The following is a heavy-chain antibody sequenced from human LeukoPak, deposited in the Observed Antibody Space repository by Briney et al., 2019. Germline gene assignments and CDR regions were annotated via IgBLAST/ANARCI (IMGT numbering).Heavy chain of an antibody. CDR1: GFTFSSYS. D-gene: IGHD1-1*01. CDR3: ARDPYNGAYSEGYYYYYMDV. CDR2: ISSSSSYI. V-gene: IGHV3-21*01. J-gene: IGHJ6*03. Sequence: GGSLRLSCAASGFTFSSYSMNWVRQAPGKGLEGVSSISSSSSYIYYGDSVKGRFTISRDNAQNSLYLQMNSLRVEDTAIHYCARDPYNGAYSEGYYYYYMDVWGKGTTVTVSS.